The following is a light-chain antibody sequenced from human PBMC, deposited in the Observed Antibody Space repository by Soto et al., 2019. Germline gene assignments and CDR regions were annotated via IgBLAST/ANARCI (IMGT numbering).Light chain of an antibody. Sequence: DIKINQSPSTLSGSVGDRVTITCRASQTISSWLAWYQQKPGKAPKLLIYKASTLKSGVPSRFSGSGSGTEFTLTISSLQPDDFATYYCQHYNSYSEAFGQGGKVDIK. CDR3: QHYNSYSEA. CDR2: KAS. V-gene: IGKV1-5*03. CDR1: QTISSW. J-gene: IGKJ1*01.